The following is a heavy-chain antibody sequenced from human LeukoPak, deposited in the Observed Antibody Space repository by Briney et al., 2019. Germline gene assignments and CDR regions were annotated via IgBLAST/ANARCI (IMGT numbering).Heavy chain of an antibody. CDR3: ARDPWFDP. J-gene: IGHJ5*02. CDR1: GGSISSGSYY. V-gene: IGHV4-61*02. Sequence: SETLSLTCTVSGGSISSGSYYWSWIRQPAGKGLEWIGRIYTSGSTNYNPSLKSRVTTSVDTSKNQFSLKLSSVTAADTAVYYCARDPWFDPWGQGTLVTVSS. CDR2: IYTSGST.